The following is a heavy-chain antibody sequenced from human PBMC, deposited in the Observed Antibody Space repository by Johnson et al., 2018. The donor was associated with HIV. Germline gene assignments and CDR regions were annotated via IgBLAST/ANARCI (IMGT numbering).Heavy chain of an antibody. CDR3: AKGRKWNDVGNDALDI. V-gene: IGHV3-30*13. CDR1: GFSFSSYG. J-gene: IGHJ3*02. D-gene: IGHD1-1*01. CDR2: ISYDGSTK. Sequence: QVQLVESGGAVVQPGGSLRLSCVASGFSFSSYGMHWVRQPPGKGLDWVAFISYDGSTKYFADSVKGRFPISRDKSKNRLYLQMNSLRAEDTAVYYCAKGRKWNDVGNDALDIWGQGTLVTVSS.